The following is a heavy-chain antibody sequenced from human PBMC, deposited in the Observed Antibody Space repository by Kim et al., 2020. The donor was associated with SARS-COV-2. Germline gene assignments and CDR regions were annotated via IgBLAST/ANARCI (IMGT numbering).Heavy chain of an antibody. J-gene: IGHJ4*02. Sequence: SETLSLTCAVYGGSFSGYYWSWIRQPPGKGLEWIGEINHSGSTNYNPSLKSRVTISVDTSKNQFSLKLSSVTAADTAVYYCARGREWGDFDYWGQGTLVT. D-gene: IGHD1-26*01. CDR2: INHSGST. CDR1: GGSFSGYY. CDR3: ARGREWGDFDY. V-gene: IGHV4-34*01.